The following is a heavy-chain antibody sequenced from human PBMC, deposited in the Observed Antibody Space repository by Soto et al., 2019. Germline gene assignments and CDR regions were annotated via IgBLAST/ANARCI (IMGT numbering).Heavy chain of an antibody. CDR2: IFSGST. J-gene: IGHJ5*02. V-gene: IGHV4-39*01. D-gene: IGHD2-15*01. Sequence: QLQLQESGPGLVKPSETLSLTCTVSSGSISSTIYSWDWIRQPPGKGLEWIGSIFSGSTYYNPSLKRRVTISVDTSKNQFSLTLTSVTAADTAVYYCARQCRGVTCHWFVPWGQGTLVTVSS. CDR3: ARQCRGVTCHWFVP. CDR1: SGSISSTIYS.